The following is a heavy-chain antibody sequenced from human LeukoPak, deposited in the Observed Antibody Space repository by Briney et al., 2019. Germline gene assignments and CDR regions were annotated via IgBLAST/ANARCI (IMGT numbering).Heavy chain of an antibody. J-gene: IGHJ4*02. CDR2: IKSKTDGGTT. CDR1: GFTFSNAW. D-gene: IGHD3-3*01. V-gene: IGHV3-15*01. CDR3: TTDGAHYDFWSGIDY. Sequence: GGSLRLSCAASGFTFSNAWMSWVRQAPGKGLEWVGRIKSKTDGGTTDYAAPVKGRFTISRDDSKNTLYLQMNSLKTEDTAVYYCTTDGAHYDFWSGIDYWGLGTLVTVSS.